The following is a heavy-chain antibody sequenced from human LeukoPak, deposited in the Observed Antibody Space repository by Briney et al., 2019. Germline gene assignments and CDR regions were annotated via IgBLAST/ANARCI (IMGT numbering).Heavy chain of an antibody. CDR2: ISGAGGTA. CDR1: GFTFSTYS. V-gene: IGHV3-48*01. CDR3: ARVAVGATADYFDS. D-gene: IGHD1-26*01. J-gene: IGHJ4*02. Sequence: GGSLRLSCVASGFTFSTYSMNWVRQAPGKGLEWISYISGAGGTAYYADSVKGRFTISRDNARNSLYLQLNSLRAEDTAVYFCARVAVGATADYFDSWGQGTLVTVSS.